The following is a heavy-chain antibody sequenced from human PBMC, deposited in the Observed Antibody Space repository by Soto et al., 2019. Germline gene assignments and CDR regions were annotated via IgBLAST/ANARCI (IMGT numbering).Heavy chain of an antibody. CDR2: INPTGTST. Sequence: QLQLVQSGAEVKPPGASVTVSCKASGYTFTTYYVQWVRQAPGQGLEWMGLINPTGTSTKYAQRFQGRVTMTRDTATNTVYMELSSLRSEDTAVYYCHSETPGAGWIAPWGQGTLVTVSS. CDR1: GYTFTTYY. D-gene: IGHD2-2*01. CDR3: HSETPGAGWIAP. J-gene: IGHJ5*02. V-gene: IGHV1-46*03.